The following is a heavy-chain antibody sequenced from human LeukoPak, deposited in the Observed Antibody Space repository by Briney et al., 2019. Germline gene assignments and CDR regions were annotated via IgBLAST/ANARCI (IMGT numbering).Heavy chain of an antibody. J-gene: IGHJ6*02. Sequence: GGSLRLSCAASGFTFSSYAMTWVRQAPGKGLEWVSAISGSGGSTYYADSVKGRFTISRDNSKNTLYLQMNSLRAEDTAVYYCASSLLGSYYYGMDVWGQGTTVTVSS. V-gene: IGHV3-23*01. D-gene: IGHD6-6*01. CDR3: ASSLLGSYYYGMDV. CDR1: GFTFSSYA. CDR2: ISGSGGST.